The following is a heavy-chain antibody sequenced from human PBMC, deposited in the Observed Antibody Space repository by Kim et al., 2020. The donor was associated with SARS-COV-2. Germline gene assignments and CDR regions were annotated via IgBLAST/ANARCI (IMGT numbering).Heavy chain of an antibody. CDR3: ARGPNPLPAYYDFWSGYSVALGGYFDL. J-gene: IGHJ2*01. CDR1: GYTFTSYA. V-gene: IGHV7-4-1*02. CDR2: INTNTGNP. Sequence: ASVKVSCKASGYTFTSYAMNWVRQAPGQGLEWMGWINTNTGNPTYAQGFTGRFVFSLDTSVSTAYLQLSSLKAEDTAVYYCARGPNPLPAYYDFWSGYSVALGGYFDLWGRGTLVTVSS. D-gene: IGHD3-3*01.